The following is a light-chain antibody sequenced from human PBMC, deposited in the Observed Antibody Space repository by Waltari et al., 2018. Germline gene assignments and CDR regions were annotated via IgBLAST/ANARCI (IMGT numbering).Light chain of an antibody. V-gene: IGKV3-15*01. CDR2: GAS. Sequence: EIVMTQSPATLSVSPGERATLSCRASQSVSSNLAWYQQKPGQAPRLIFYGASTRATGIPARFSGSGSGTEFTLTISSLQSEDFALYYCQQYNKWPLWTFGQGTKVEIK. J-gene: IGKJ1*01. CDR1: QSVSSN. CDR3: QQYNKWPLWT.